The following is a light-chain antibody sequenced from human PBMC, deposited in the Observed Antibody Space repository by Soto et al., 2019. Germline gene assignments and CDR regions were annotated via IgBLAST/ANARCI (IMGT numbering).Light chain of an antibody. CDR3: LQYKNWPL. Sequence: MVMTQAASSLCVYLGERGTLSCRTSHSVNSHVAWYQQKPGQAPRLLLYGASTRATGIPVRFSGSGFGTEFTLTISSLQPAHFAVYYCLQYKNWPLFGQGTRLEIK. CDR2: GAS. J-gene: IGKJ5*01. CDR1: HSVNSH. V-gene: IGKV3-15*01.